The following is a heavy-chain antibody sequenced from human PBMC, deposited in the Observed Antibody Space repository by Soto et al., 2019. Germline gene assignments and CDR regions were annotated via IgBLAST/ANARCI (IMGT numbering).Heavy chain of an antibody. D-gene: IGHD3-10*01. CDR3: VKEFRGAFDY. V-gene: IGHV3-53*01. CDR1: GVTGNSNF. J-gene: IGHJ4*02. Sequence: GGSLRLSCAVSGVTGNSNFMSWVRQAPGKGLEWVSVIFSGGNTDYADSVKGRFTMSRDISKNTLYLQMNSLRAEDTAVYFCVKEFRGAFDYWGQGTLVTVSS. CDR2: IFSGGNT.